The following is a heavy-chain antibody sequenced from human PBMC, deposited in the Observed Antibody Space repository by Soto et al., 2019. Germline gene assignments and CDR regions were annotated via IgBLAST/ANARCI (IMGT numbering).Heavy chain of an antibody. V-gene: IGHV3-33*01. CDR1: GFTFSSYG. CDR2: IWYDGSNR. D-gene: IGHD3-10*01. CDR3: AREDYCSGSYDY. J-gene: IGHJ4*02. Sequence: QVQLVESGGGVVQPGRSLRLSCAASGFTFSSYGMHWVRQAPGKGLEWVAVIWYDGSNRNYADSVKGRFTISRDNSKNSLYLQINSLRAEDTAVYYCAREDYCSGSYDYWGQGTLVTVSS.